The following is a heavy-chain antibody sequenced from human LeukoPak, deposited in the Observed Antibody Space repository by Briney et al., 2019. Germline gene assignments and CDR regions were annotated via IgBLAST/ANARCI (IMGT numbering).Heavy chain of an antibody. V-gene: IGHV5-51*01. CDR2: IYPGDSDT. J-gene: IGHJ6*02. CDR1: YW. Sequence: YWIGWVRQMPGKGLEWMGIIYPGDSDTRYSPSFQGQVTISADKSISTAYLQWSSLKASDTAMYYCAITGVVPAAPYYYYGMDVWGQGTTVTVSS. CDR3: AITGVVPAAPYYYYGMDV. D-gene: IGHD2-2*01.